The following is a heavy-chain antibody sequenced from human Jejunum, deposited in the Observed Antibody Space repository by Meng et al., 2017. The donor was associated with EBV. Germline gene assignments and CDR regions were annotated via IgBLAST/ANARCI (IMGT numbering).Heavy chain of an antibody. J-gene: IGHJ4*02. CDR1: GFSLSNSGVA. V-gene: IGHV2-5*02. CDR2: IYGDDNK. Sequence: QITLKESGPTPVKPTQTLTRTCTFSGFSLSNSGVAVGGIRQPPGKALEWLALIYGDDNKRYSPSLKSRFTITKDTSRNQVVLTMTNMDPADTATYYCAHRENWNFDYWGQGTLVTVAS. CDR3: AHRENWNFDY. D-gene: IGHD1-1*01.